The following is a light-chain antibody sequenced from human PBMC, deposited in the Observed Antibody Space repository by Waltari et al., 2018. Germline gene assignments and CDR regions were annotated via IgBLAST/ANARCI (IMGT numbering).Light chain of an antibody. J-gene: IGLJ3*02. CDR2: VNSDGSH. CDR3: QTGGHGTWV. CDR1: SGHSRNV. Sequence: QLVLTQSPSASASLGASVKLTCTLSSGHSRNVIAWLQQHPEKGPRYLMKVNSDGSHSKGDEMPDRFSGSSSGAERYLTISNLQSEDEADYYCQTGGHGTWVFGGGTKLTVL. V-gene: IGLV4-69*01.